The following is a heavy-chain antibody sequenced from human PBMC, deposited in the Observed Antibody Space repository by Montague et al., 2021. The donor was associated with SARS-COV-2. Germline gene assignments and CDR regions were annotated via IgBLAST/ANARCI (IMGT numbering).Heavy chain of an antibody. V-gene: IGHV3-30*04. J-gene: IGHJ4*02. CDR1: GFTFSSSS. CDR3: ARDNYDYVWGSYRYIY. CDR2: ISYDVSNK. Sequence: SLRLSCAASGFTFSSSSMSWVRQAPGKGLEWVAVISYDVSNKYYADSVKVRFTISRDNSKHTLYLQMNSLRAEDTAVYYCARDNYDYVWGSYRYIYWGQGTLVTVSS. D-gene: IGHD3-16*02.